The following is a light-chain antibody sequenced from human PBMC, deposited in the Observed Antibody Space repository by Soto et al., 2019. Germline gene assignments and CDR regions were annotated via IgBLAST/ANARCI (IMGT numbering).Light chain of an antibody. CDR1: ASNIGSKS. CDR2: SSI. J-gene: IGLJ1*01. Sequence: QSVLTQPPSASGTPGQRVTISCSGSASNIGSKSVNWYQQFPGTAPKLLIYSSIYRPSGVPAPISASKSGTSASLAISGLQSEDEADYYCAAWDDSLDEYVFGTGTKVTVL. CDR3: AAWDDSLDEYV. V-gene: IGLV1-44*01.